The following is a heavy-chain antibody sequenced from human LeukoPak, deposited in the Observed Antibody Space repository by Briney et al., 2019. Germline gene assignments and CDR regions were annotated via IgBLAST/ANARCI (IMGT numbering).Heavy chain of an antibody. V-gene: IGHV1-18*01. CDR1: AYTFSSYG. Sequence: ASVKVSCTASAYTFSSYGISWVRQAPGQGLEWMGWISAYNGNTDYAQNLQGRVTMTADTSTSTAYMELRSLRPDDAAVYYCARDRAQAIIGVFFWHFWGQGTLVTVSS. CDR2: ISAYNGNT. J-gene: IGHJ4*02. CDR3: ARDRAQAIIGVFFWHF. D-gene: IGHD2/OR15-2a*01.